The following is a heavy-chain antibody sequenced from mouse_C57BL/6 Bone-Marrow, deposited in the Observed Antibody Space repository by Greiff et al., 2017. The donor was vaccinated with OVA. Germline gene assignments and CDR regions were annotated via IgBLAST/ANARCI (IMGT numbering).Heavy chain of an antibody. D-gene: IGHD1-1*01. J-gene: IGHJ3*01. Sequence: EVKLMESGGGLVQPGGSLKLSCAASGFTFSDYGMAWVRQAPRKGPEWVAFISNLAYSIYYADTVTGRFTISRENAKNTLYLEMSSLRSEDTAMYYCARGNGSRPFAYWGQGTLVTVSA. V-gene: IGHV5-15*01. CDR2: ISNLAYSI. CDR3: ARGNGSRPFAY. CDR1: GFTFSDYG.